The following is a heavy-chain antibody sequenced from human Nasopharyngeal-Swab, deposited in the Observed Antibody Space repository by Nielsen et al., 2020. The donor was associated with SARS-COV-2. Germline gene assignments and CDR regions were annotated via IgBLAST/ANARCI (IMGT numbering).Heavy chain of an antibody. CDR3: TRGDGALTYFDY. CDR1: GFTFSDHS. D-gene: IGHD4-17*01. V-gene: IGHV3-48*02. Sequence: GGSLRLSCAASGFTFSDHSMIWVRQAPGQGLEWVSYISGSGSTLYYADSVKGRITVSRDNAKSSVYLQISSLRDEDTAVYYCTRGDGALTYFDYWGQGTLVSVSS. J-gene: IGHJ4*02. CDR2: ISGSGSTL.